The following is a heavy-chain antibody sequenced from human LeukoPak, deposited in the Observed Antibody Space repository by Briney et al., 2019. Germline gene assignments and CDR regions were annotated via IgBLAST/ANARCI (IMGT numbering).Heavy chain of an antibody. J-gene: IGHJ3*02. CDR2: INTDGSYT. V-gene: IGHV3-74*01. Sequence: GGSLRLSCAASGFTFSSYWMHWVRQAPGKGLVWVSRINTDGSYTSYADSVKGRFTISRDNAENSLYLQMNSLRDEDTALYYCARDPSAFDIWGQGTMVTVSS. CDR3: ARDPSAFDI. CDR1: GFTFSSYW.